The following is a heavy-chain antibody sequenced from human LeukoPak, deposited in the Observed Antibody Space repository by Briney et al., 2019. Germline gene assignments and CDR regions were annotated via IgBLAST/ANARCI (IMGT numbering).Heavy chain of an antibody. J-gene: IGHJ5*02. V-gene: IGHV3-21*01. Sequence: KPGGSVRLSCAASGFTFSSYSMNWVRQAPGKGLEWVSSISSSSSYIYYADSVKGRFTISRDNAKNSLYLQMNSLRAEHTAVYYCARDRTAMVTENTFPWGQGTLVTVSS. CDR1: GFTFSSYS. D-gene: IGHD5-18*01. CDR2: ISSSSSYI. CDR3: ARDRTAMVTENTFP.